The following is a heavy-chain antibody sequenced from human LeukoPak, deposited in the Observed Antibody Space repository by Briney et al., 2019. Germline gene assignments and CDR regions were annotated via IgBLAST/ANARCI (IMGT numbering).Heavy chain of an antibody. CDR2: IGSSGSTI. J-gene: IGHJ6*03. D-gene: IGHD6-13*01. CDR1: GFTFSDYY. Sequence: PGGSLRLSCAASGFTFSDYYMSWIRQAPGKGLEWVSYIGSSGSTIYYADSVKGRFTISRDNAKNSLYLQMNSLRAEDTAVYYCARPPWGIAAAAMDVWGRGTTVTVSS. V-gene: IGHV3-11*04. CDR3: ARPPWGIAAAAMDV.